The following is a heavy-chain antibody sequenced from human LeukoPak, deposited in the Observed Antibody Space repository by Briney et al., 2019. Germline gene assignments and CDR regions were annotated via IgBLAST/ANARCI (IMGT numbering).Heavy chain of an antibody. Sequence: GGSLRLSCAASGFTFSSYWMNWVRQAPGKGLEWVANIKQDGSEKFYVDSVKGRFTISRDNAKNSLYLQMNSLRAEDTAVYYCGRDGVHVRFYYMDVWGKGTTVTVSS. D-gene: IGHD1-1*01. CDR3: GRDGVHVRFYYMDV. CDR2: IKQDGSEK. V-gene: IGHV3-7*01. J-gene: IGHJ6*03. CDR1: GFTFSSYW.